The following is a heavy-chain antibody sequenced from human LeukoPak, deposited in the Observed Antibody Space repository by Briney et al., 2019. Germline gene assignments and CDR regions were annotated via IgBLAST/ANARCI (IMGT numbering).Heavy chain of an antibody. CDR2: INTDGSST. V-gene: IGHV3-74*01. D-gene: IGHD2-2*02. CDR3: ARDPFYCSSTSCYTVNNWFDP. J-gene: IGHJ5*02. Sequence: GGSLRLSCAASGFTFSSYGMSWVRQAPGKGLEWVSRINTDGSSTSYADSVKGRFTISRDNAKNTLYLQMNSLRAEDTAVYYCARDPFYCSSTSCYTVNNWFDPWGQGTLVTVSS. CDR1: GFTFSSYG.